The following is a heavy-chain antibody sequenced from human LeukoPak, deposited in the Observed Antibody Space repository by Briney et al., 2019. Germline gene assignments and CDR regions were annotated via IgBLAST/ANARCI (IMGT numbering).Heavy chain of an antibody. V-gene: IGHV3-30-3*01. CDR2: ISYDGSNK. CDR1: GFTFSSYA. D-gene: IGHD6-6*01. Sequence: GGSLRLSCAASGFTFSSYAMSWVRQAPGKGLEWVAVISYDGSNKYYADSVKGRFTISRDISKNTLYLQMNGLRAEDTAVYYCAKDSYSSSAVTFDYWGQGTLVTVSS. CDR3: AKDSYSSSAVTFDY. J-gene: IGHJ4*02.